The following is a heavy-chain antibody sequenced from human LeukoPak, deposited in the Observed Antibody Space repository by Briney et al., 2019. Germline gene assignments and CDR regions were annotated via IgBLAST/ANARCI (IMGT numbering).Heavy chain of an antibody. CDR3: ARDWHDYGDYYYLDY. J-gene: IGHJ4*02. V-gene: IGHV1-18*01. CDR1: GYTFTSYG. CDR2: ISAYNGNT. Sequence: ASVKVSCKASGYTFTSYGISWVRQAPGQGLEWMGWISAYNGNTNYAQKLQGRVTMTTDTSTSTAYMELRSLRSDDTAVYYCARDWHDYGDYYYLDYWGQGTLVTVSS. D-gene: IGHD4-17*01.